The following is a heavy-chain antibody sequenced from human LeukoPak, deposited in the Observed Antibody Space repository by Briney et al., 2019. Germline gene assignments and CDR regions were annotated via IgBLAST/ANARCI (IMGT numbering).Heavy chain of an antibody. D-gene: IGHD6-13*01. CDR1: GGTFSSYA. J-gene: IGHJ3*02. CDR3: ARDMGQQLVPYAFDI. V-gene: IGHV1-69*05. CDR2: IIPIFGTA. Sequence: GSSVKVSCKASGGTFSSYAISWVRQAPGQGLEWMGGIIPIFGTANYAQKFQGRVTMTRDTSTSTVYMELSSLRSEDTAVYYCARDMGQQLVPYAFDIWGQGTMVTVSS.